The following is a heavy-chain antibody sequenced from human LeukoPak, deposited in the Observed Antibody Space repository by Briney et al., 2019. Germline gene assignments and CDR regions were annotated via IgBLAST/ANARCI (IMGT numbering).Heavy chain of an antibody. CDR2: INRGGST. D-gene: IGHD3-10*01. CDR3: ANGGGSGSYYTGY. Sequence: SETLSLTCAVYGGSFSGYYWSWIRQPPGKGPEWIGEINRGGSTNYNPSLKSRVTISVDTSKNQFSLKMNSVTAADTAVYYCANGGGSGSYYTGYWGQGTLVTVSS. CDR1: GGSFSGYY. J-gene: IGHJ4*02. V-gene: IGHV4-34*01.